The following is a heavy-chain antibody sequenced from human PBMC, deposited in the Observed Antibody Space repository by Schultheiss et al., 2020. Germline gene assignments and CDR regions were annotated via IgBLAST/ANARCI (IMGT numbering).Heavy chain of an antibody. CDR1: GGSISSYY. CDR2: IYYSGST. Sequence: SETLSLTCTVSGGSISSYYWSWIRQPPGKGLEWIGYIYYSGSTNYNPSLKSRVTISVDTSKNQFSLKLSSVTAADTAVYYCARVLYCSGGNCYSAGMDVWGQGTTVTVSS. J-gene: IGHJ6*02. CDR3: ARVLYCSGGNCYSAGMDV. D-gene: IGHD2-15*01. V-gene: IGHV4-59*01.